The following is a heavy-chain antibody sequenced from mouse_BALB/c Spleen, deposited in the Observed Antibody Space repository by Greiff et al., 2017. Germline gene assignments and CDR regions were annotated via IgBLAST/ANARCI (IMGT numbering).Heavy chain of an antibody. D-gene: IGHD2-10*02. CDR1: GFNIKDYY. J-gene: IGHJ2*01. V-gene: IGHV14-1*02. CDR3: ARGYGNHPDY. CDR2: IDPANGNT. Sequence: EVQGVESGAELVRPGALVKLSCKASGFNIKDYYMHWVKQRPEQGLEWIGRIDPANGNTKYDPKFQGKATITADTSSNTAYLQLSSLTSEDTAVYYCARGYGNHPDYWGQGTTLTVSS.